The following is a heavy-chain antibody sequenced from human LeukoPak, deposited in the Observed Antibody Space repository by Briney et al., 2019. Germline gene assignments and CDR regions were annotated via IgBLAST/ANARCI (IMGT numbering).Heavy chain of an antibody. J-gene: IGHJ5*02. CDR1: GGSFSGYY. V-gene: IGHV4-59*01. CDR3: ARAEGSSWYTRTWFDP. Sequence: SETLSLTCAVYGGSFSGYYWSWIRQPPGKGLEWIGYIYYSGSTNYNPSLKSRVTISVDTSKNQFSLKVSSVTAADTAVYYCARAEGSSWYTRTWFDPWGQGTLVTVSS. D-gene: IGHD6-13*01. CDR2: IYYSGST.